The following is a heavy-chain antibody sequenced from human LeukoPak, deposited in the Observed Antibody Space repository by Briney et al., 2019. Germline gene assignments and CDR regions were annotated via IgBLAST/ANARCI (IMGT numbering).Heavy chain of an antibody. J-gene: IGHJ4*01. CDR1: GGSLSNYS. V-gene: IGHV4-59*01. CDR3: AIQSVVVGSSYYFDY. CDR2: IYSSGTA. Sequence: SETLSLTCTVSGGSLSNYSWTWIRQTPGKGLECIWYIYSSGTANYNPSLKSRVSMSQDTSKHQFYLTMNSVTAAETGVYYCAIQSVVVGSSYYFDYWGHGTLVTVSS. D-gene: IGHD2-15*01.